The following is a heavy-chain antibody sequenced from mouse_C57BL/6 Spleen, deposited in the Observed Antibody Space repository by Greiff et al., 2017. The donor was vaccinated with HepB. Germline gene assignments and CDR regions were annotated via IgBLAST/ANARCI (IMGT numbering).Heavy chain of an antibody. CDR1: GYTFTSYW. CDR3: AAAITTVVAIDY. J-gene: IGHJ2*01. Sequence: QVQLQQPGAELVMPGASVKLSCKASGYTFTSYWMHWVKQRPGQGLEWIGEIDPSDSYTNYNQKFKGKSTLTVDKSSSTAYMQLSSLTSEDSAVYYCAAAITTVVAIDYWGQGPTLTFAS. V-gene: IGHV1-69*01. CDR2: IDPSDSYT. D-gene: IGHD1-1*01.